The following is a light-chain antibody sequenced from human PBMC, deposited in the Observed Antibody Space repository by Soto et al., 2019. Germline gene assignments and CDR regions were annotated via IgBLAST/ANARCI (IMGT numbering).Light chain of an antibody. CDR3: QSYDSSNQV. Sequence: NFMLTQPLSVSASPGKTVTISCTRSSGSIASNYVQWYQQRPGSSPTTVIYEHYQRPSGVPDRFSGSVDSSSNSASLTISGLKTEDEADYYCQSYDSSNQVFGGGTKLTVL. V-gene: IGLV6-57*01. J-gene: IGLJ3*02. CDR2: EHY. CDR1: SGSIASNY.